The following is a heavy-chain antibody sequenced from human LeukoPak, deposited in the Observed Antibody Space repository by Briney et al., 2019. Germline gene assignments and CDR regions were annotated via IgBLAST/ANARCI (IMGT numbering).Heavy chain of an antibody. CDR3: ARGDFWSGSIDY. V-gene: IGHV4-30-4*08. D-gene: IGHD3-3*01. Sequence: MPSQTLSLTCTVSGGSISSGDYYWSWIRQPPGKGLEWIGYIYYSGSTYYNPSLKSRVTISVDTSKNQFSLKPSSVTAADTAVYYCARGDFWSGSIDYWGQGTLVTVSS. CDR2: IYYSGST. CDR1: GGSISSGDYY. J-gene: IGHJ4*02.